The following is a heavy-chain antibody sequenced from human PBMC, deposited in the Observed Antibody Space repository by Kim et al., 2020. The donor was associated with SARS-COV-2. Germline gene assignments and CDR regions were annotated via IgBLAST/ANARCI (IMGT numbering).Heavy chain of an antibody. V-gene: IGHV3-43*01. CDR1: GFTFDDYT. CDR3: AKEPVQVYDYVWGSYRYGGLDY. Sequence: GGSLRLSCAASGFTFDDYTMHWVRQAPGKGLEWVSLISWDGGSTYYADSVKGRFTISRDNSKNSLYLQMNSLRTEDTALYYCAKEPVQVYDYVWGSYRYGGLDYWGQGTLVTVSS. J-gene: IGHJ4*02. CDR2: ISWDGGST. D-gene: IGHD3-16*02.